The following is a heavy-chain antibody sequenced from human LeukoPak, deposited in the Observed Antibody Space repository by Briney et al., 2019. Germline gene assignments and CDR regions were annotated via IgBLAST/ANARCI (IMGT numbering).Heavy chain of an antibody. V-gene: IGHV5-51*01. J-gene: IGHJ4*02. Sequence: GESLKISCKVSGYSFTSYWIAWVRQMPGKGLEWMGIIYPDDSDTRYSPSFQGQVTISADKSITTAYVQWSSLKASDTAMYYCARHMAGKDSRGYYFTYLDYWGQGSLVSVSS. CDR2: IYPDDSDT. CDR3: ARHMAGKDSRGYYFTYLDY. D-gene: IGHD3-22*01. CDR1: GYSFTSYW.